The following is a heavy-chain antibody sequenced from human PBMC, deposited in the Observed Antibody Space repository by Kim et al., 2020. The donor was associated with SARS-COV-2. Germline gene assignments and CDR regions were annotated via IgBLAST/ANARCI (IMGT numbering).Heavy chain of an antibody. Sequence: SVKVSCKASGGTFSSYAISWVRQAPGQGLDWMGRIIPILGIANYAQKFQGRVTITADKSTSTAYMELSSLRSEDTAVYYCALGYCSSTSCYAGAPVDYWGQGTLVTVSS. V-gene: IGHV1-69*04. D-gene: IGHD2-2*01. CDR1: GGTFSSYA. CDR3: ALGYCSSTSCYAGAPVDY. J-gene: IGHJ4*02. CDR2: IIPILGIA.